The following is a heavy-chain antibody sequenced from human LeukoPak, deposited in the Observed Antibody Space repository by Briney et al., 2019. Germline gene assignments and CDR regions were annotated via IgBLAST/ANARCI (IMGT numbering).Heavy chain of an antibody. D-gene: IGHD2-15*01. CDR1: GDSISSYY. Sequence: SETLSLTCTVSGDSISSYYWSWIRQPAGKGLEWIERLYTSGSTIYNPSLKSRVTISVDKSKNQFSLKLTSVTAADTAVYYCARGPICGSSCYLDYWGQGSLVAVSS. V-gene: IGHV4-4*07. CDR2: LYTSGST. CDR3: ARGPICGSSCYLDY. J-gene: IGHJ4*02.